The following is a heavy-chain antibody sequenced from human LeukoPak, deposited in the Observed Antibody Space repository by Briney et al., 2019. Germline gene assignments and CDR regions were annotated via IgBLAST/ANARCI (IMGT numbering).Heavy chain of an antibody. V-gene: IGHV3-23*01. D-gene: IGHD6-19*01. Sequence: GGSLRLSCAASGFTFSTYAMSWVRQAPGKGLEWVSAISGSGSSIYYADSVRGRFTISRDNSKNTLYLQMNSLRAEDTALYYCAKWAVADTFYYYYMGVWGKGTTVTVSS. CDR3: AKWAVADTFYYYYMGV. CDR1: GFTFSTYA. J-gene: IGHJ6*03. CDR2: ISGSGSSI.